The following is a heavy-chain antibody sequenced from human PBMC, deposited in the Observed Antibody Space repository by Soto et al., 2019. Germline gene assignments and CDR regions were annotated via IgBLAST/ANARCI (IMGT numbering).Heavy chain of an antibody. D-gene: IGHD3-22*01. J-gene: IGHJ4*02. V-gene: IGHV4-61*01. Sequence: SETLSLTCVVSGGSISSAYYSWTWIRRPPGKGLEWLGYVYFGGTTTYNPSLKSRLTMSLDTSKNQFSLKLTSVAAADTAVYYCARLGGFYQAFDSWGQGALVTVSS. CDR2: VYFGGTT. CDR3: ARLGGFYQAFDS. CDR1: GGSISSAYYS.